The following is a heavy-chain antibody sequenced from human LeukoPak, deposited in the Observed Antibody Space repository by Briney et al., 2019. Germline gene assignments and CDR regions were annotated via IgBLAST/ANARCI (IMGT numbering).Heavy chain of an antibody. V-gene: IGHV1-69*13. CDR2: IIPIFGTA. Sequence: SVKVSCKASGGTFSSYAISWVRQAPGQGLEWMGGIIPIFGTANYAQKFQGRVTITADESTSTAYMELSSLRSEDTAVCYCARDRSDYYDSSGYYYGGVYWGQGTLVTVSS. J-gene: IGHJ4*02. CDR3: ARDRSDYYDSSGYYYGGVY. D-gene: IGHD3-22*01. CDR1: GGTFSSYA.